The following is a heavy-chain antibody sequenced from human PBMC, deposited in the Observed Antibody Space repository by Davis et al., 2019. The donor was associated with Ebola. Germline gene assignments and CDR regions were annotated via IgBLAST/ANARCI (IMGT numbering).Heavy chain of an antibody. V-gene: IGHV1-69*05. Sequence: SVKVSCKASGGTFSSYAISWVRQAPGQGLEWMGGIIPIFGTANYAQKLQGRVTMTTDTSTSTAYMELRSLRSDDTAVYYCARDIVVVAATPFDYWGQGTLVTVSS. J-gene: IGHJ4*02. CDR1: GGTFSSYA. D-gene: IGHD2-15*01. CDR2: IIPIFGTA. CDR3: ARDIVVVAATPFDY.